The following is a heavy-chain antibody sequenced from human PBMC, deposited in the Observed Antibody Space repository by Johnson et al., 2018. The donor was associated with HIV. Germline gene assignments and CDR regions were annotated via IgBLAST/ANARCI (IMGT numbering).Heavy chain of an antibody. J-gene: IGHJ3*02. CDR3: AKVGGTTMLLDAFDI. D-gene: IGHD1-1*01. V-gene: IGHV3-30*02. Sequence: QVQLVESGGGVVQPGGSLRLSCAASGFTFSSYGMHWVRQAPGKGLEWVAFIRYDGSNKYYADSVKGRFTIYRDNSKNTLYLQMNSLRAEDTAVYYCAKVGGTTMLLDAFDIWGQGTMVTVSS. CDR2: IRYDGSNK. CDR1: GFTFSSYG.